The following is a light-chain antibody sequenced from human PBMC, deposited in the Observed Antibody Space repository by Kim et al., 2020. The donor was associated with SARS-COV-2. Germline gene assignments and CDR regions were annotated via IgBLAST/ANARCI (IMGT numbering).Light chain of an antibody. CDR3: QAWDSSTAV. Sequence: SYELTQPPSVSVSPGQTASITCSGSKLGDKYAYWHQKKPGQSPVLVIYQHTKRPSGISQRFSGSSSGNTATLTISRAQTMDEADYYCQAWDSSTAVFGGG. V-gene: IGLV3-1*01. CDR2: QHT. CDR1: KLGDKY. J-gene: IGLJ3*02.